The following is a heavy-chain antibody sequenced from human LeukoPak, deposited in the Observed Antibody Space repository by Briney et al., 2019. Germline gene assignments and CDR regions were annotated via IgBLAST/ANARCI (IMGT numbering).Heavy chain of an antibody. Sequence: ASVKVSCKAAGYAFTGSYIHWVRQAPGQGLEWMGWINPNNGFTAYAQNFQGRVTMTRDTSISTAYMDLSRLTSDDTAVYFCARDRGARLERFYAFDFWGQGTTVTVSS. D-gene: IGHD1-1*01. CDR3: ARDRGARLERFYAFDF. CDR1: GYAFTGSY. V-gene: IGHV1-2*02. CDR2: INPNNGFT. J-gene: IGHJ3*01.